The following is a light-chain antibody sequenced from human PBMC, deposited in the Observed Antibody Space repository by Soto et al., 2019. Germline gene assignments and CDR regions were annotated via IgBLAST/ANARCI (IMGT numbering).Light chain of an antibody. CDR1: QSVSSY. J-gene: IGKJ2*01. Sequence: EIVLTQSPATLSLSPGERATLSCRASQSVSSYLAWYQQKPDQAPRLLIYDASNRATGIPARFSGSGSGTDFTITISSLEPEDFAVYYCHQRSNWPPAFGQGTKLEI. CDR3: HQRSNWPPA. CDR2: DAS. V-gene: IGKV3-11*01.